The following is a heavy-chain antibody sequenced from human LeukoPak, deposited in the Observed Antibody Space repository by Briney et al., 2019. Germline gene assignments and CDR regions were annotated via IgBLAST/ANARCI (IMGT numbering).Heavy chain of an antibody. Sequence: GGSLRLSCAASGFTFSSYEMNWVRRAPGKGLEWVSYISSSGSTIYYADSVKGRFTISRDNAKNSLYLQMNSLRAEDTAVYYCARRRYSGSSQHFDYWGQGTLVTVSS. V-gene: IGHV3-48*03. CDR1: GFTFSSYE. CDR2: ISSSGSTI. J-gene: IGHJ4*02. D-gene: IGHD1-26*01. CDR3: ARRRYSGSSQHFDY.